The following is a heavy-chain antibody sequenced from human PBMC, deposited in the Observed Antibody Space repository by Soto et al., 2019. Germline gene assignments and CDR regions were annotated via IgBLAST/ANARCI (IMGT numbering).Heavy chain of an antibody. CDR3: AKGGGHDYVWGTYSDY. D-gene: IGHD3-16*01. Sequence: EVQLLESGGGLVQPGGSLRLSCAASGFTFSSYAMTWVRQAPGKGLEWVSAISGSGGSTDYADSVKGRFTISRDNSKSTLYLQINGLGAEDTAVYYCAKGGGHDYVWGTYSDYWGQGTLITVSS. V-gene: IGHV3-23*01. CDR1: GFTFSSYA. J-gene: IGHJ4*02. CDR2: ISGSGGST.